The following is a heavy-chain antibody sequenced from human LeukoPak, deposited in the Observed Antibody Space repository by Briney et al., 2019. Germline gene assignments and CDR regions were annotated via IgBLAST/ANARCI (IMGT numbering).Heavy chain of an antibody. D-gene: IGHD3-16*02. CDR1: GGSFSGYY. CDR2: INQSGST. V-gene: IGHV4-34*01. CDR3: ARGNPNYDYVWGSYRHYFDY. Sequence: SETLSLTCAVYGGSFSGYYWSWIRQPPGKGLEWLGEINQSGSTNYNPSLKSRVTISVDTSKNQFSLKLSSVTAADTAVYYCARGNPNYDYVWGSYRHYFDYWGQGTLVTVSS. J-gene: IGHJ4*02.